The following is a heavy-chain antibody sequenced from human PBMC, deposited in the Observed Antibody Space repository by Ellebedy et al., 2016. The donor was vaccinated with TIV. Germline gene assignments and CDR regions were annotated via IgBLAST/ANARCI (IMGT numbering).Heavy chain of an antibody. CDR3: ARGSVTVTSITPFDY. CDR1: GFTFNYYW. Sequence: ETLSLTCAASGFTFNYYWMHWVRQAPGKGLVWVSRIKGDGSDTRYADSVEGRFTISRDNAKNTLYLQMNNVRAEDTAVYYCARGSVTVTSITPFDYWGQGTLVTVSS. V-gene: IGHV3-74*01. D-gene: IGHD4-17*01. CDR2: IKGDGSDT. J-gene: IGHJ4*02.